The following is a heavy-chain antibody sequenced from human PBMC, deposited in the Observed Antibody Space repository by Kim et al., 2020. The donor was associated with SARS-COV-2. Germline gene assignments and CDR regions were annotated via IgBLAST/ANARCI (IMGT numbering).Heavy chain of an antibody. V-gene: IGHV3-21*01. D-gene: IGHD1-26*01. CDR3: ARDREWELLGGFDY. Sequence: ADSVNGRFTISRDTAKNSLYLQRNSLRAEDTAVYYCARDREWELLGGFDYWGQGTLVTVSS. J-gene: IGHJ4*02.